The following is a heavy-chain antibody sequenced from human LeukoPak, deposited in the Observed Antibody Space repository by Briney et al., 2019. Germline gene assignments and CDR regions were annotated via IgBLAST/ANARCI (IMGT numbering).Heavy chain of an antibody. V-gene: IGHV4-30-2*01. CDR2: IYHSGST. Sequence: SETLSLTCAVSGGSISSGGYSWSWIRQPPGKGLEWIGYIYHSGSTYYNPSLKSRVTISVDRSKNQFSLKLSSVTAADTAVYYCATLLKGGSPNWFDPWGQGTLVTVSS. J-gene: IGHJ5*02. CDR1: GGSISSGGYS. CDR3: ATLLKGGSPNWFDP. D-gene: IGHD1-26*01.